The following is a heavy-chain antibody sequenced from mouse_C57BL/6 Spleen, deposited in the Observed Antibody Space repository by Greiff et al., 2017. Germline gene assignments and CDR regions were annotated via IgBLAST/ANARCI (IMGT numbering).Heavy chain of an antibody. CDR1: GFTFSDYG. CDR2: ISSGSSTI. CDR3: PRSYGSSHYYAMDY. D-gene: IGHD1-1*01. J-gene: IGHJ4*01. V-gene: IGHV5-17*01. Sequence: DVKLQESGGGLVKPGGSLKLSCAASGFTFSDYGMHWVRQAPEKGLEWVAYISSGSSTIYYADTVKGRFTISRDNAKNTLFLQMTSLRSEDTAMYYCPRSYGSSHYYAMDYWGQGTSVTVSS.